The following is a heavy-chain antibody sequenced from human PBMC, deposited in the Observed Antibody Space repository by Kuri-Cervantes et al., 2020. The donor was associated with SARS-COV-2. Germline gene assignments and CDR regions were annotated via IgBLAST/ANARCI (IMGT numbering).Heavy chain of an antibody. V-gene: IGHV3-23*01. Sequence: GESLKISCAASGFSFSSYAMSWVRQAPGKGLEWVSVISGSGTGAYYADSVKGRFTISRDNSKNTLYLQMNSLRAEDTAVYYCARAPQWVAGDDAFDIWGQGTMVTVSS. J-gene: IGHJ3*02. CDR3: ARAPQWVAGDDAFDI. D-gene: IGHD6-19*01. CDR2: ISGSGTGA. CDR1: GFSFSSYA.